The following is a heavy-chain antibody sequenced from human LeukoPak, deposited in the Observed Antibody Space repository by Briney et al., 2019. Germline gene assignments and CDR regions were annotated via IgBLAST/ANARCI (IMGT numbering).Heavy chain of an antibody. J-gene: IGHJ4*02. CDR1: GGSFSGYY. Sequence: PSETLSLTSAVYGGSFSGYYWSWIAQPPGKEREWLREINHSGSTNYNPSLKRRVTISVDTSKNQFSLKLSSVTAAATAVYYCARRYSSSRYYNYWGQGTLVTVSS. CDR3: ARRYSSSRYYNY. V-gene: IGHV4-34*01. CDR2: INHSGST. D-gene: IGHD6-13*01.